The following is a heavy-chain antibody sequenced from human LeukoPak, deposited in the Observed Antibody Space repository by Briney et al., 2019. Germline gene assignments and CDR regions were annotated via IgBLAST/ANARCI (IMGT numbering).Heavy chain of an antibody. Sequence: PGGSLRLSCAASGFTFSSYEMNWVRQAPGKGLEWVSYISSSGSTIYYADSVKGRFTISRDNAKNSLYLQMNSLRAEDTAVYYCARSAPPVGYSYYYGMDVWGQGTTVTVSS. J-gene: IGHJ6*02. CDR2: ISSSGSTI. D-gene: IGHD3-22*01. V-gene: IGHV3-48*03. CDR1: GFTFSSYE. CDR3: ARSAPPVGYSYYYGMDV.